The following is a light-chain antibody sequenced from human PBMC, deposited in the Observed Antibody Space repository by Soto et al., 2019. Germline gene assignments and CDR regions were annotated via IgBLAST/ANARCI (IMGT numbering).Light chain of an antibody. J-gene: IGLJ1*01. Sequence: QSVLTQPATVSGSPVQSITISCTGTSSDVGAYNFVSWYQQHPGKAPKLMIYDVNNRPSGVSDRFSGSKSGNTASLTISGLRAEDEADYYCNSYTSSSTSYVFGTGTRSPS. CDR3: NSYTSSSTSYV. CDR1: SSDVGAYNF. V-gene: IGLV2-14*01. CDR2: DVN.